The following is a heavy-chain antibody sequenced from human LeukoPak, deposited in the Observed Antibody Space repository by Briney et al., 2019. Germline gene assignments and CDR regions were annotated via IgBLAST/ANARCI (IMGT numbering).Heavy chain of an antibody. Sequence: SETLSLTCTVSGGSISSGDYYLSWIRQPPGKGLEWIGYIYYSGSTYYNPSLKSRVTISVDTSKNQFSLKLSSVTAADTAVYYCAREPGGLTEKNGVIDYWGQGTLVTVSS. V-gene: IGHV4-30-4*01. D-gene: IGHD4-23*01. CDR3: AREPGGLTEKNGVIDY. CDR2: IYYSGST. CDR1: GGSISSGDYY. J-gene: IGHJ4*02.